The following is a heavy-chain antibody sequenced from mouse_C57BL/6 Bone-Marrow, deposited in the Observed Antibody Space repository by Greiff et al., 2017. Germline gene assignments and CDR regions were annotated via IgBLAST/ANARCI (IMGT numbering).Heavy chain of an antibody. CDR3: ARKWYDYDAWFAY. CDR2: IYPGSGSP. CDR1: GYTFTSYW. D-gene: IGHD2-4*01. V-gene: IGHV1-55*01. Sequence: QVQLKQPGAELVKPGASVKMSCKASGYTFTSYWITWVKQRPGQGLEWIGDIYPGSGSPNYNEKFKSKATLTVDTSSSTAYMQLSSLTSEDSAVYYCARKWYDYDAWFAYWGQGTLVTVSA. J-gene: IGHJ3*01.